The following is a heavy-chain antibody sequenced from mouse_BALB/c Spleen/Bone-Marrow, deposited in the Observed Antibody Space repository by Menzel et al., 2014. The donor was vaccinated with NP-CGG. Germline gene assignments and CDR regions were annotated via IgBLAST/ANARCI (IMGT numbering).Heavy chain of an antibody. V-gene: IGHV14-3*02. CDR3: AFYYYGSSLFAY. CDR1: GFNIKDTY. CDR2: IDPANGNT. J-gene: IGHJ3*01. Sequence: EVQGVESGAELVKPGASVKLSCTASGFNIKDTYMHWVKQRPEQGLEWIGRIDPANGNTKYDPKFQGKATITADTSSNXAYLQLSSLTSEDTAVYYCAFYYYGSSLFAYWGQGTLVTVSA. D-gene: IGHD1-1*01.